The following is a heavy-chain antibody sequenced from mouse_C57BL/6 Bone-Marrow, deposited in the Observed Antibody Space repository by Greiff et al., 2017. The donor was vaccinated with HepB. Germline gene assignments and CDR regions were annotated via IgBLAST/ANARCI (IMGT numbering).Heavy chain of an antibody. CDR2: IHPNSGST. D-gene: IGHD2-1*01. CDR3: ARLYYGNYEGTWFAY. Sequence: QVQLQQPGAELVKPGASVKLSCKASGYTFTSYWMHWVKQRPGQGLEWIGMIHPNSGSTNYNEKFKSKATLTVDKSSSTAYMQLSSLTSEDSAVYYCARLYYGNYEGTWFAYWGQGTLVTVSA. CDR1: GYTFTSYW. V-gene: IGHV1-64*01. J-gene: IGHJ3*01.